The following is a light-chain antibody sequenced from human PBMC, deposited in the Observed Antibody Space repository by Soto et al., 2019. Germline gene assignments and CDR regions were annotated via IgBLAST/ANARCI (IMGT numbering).Light chain of an antibody. V-gene: IGLV2-14*01. Sequence: SSLAQPSPLSGSPGPSVTLSCPGNSNDVGGHNYVSWYQQHPGKAPKLMIYDVSDRPSGVSNRFSGSKSGNTASLTISGLQAEDEADYYCASYASSNTVLFGGGTKVTVL. CDR2: DVS. CDR1: SNDVGGHNY. CDR3: ASYASSNTVL. J-gene: IGLJ2*01.